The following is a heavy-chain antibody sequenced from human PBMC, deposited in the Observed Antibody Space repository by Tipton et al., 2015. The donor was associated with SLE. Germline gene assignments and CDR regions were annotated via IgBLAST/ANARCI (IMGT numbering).Heavy chain of an antibody. CDR3: ARGLTFDI. J-gene: IGHJ3*02. CDR2: IDPSDSYT. CDR1: GYSFTSYW. Sequence: QLVQSGAEVKKPGESLRISCKGSGYSFTSYWISWVRQMPGKGLEWMGRIDPSDSYTNYNPSLKSRVTISVDTSKKQFSLKLSSVTAADTAVYYCARGLTFDIWGQGTMVTVSS. V-gene: IGHV5-10-1*01.